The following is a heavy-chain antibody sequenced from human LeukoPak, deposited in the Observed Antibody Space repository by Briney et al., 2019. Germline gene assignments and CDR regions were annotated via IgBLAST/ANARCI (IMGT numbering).Heavy chain of an antibody. D-gene: IGHD4-17*01. Sequence: PGGSLRLSCAASGFTFSSYWMIWVRQAPGKGLEWVANIKHDGSEEYYVDSVKGRFTISRDNVKKSLNLQMNSVRVEDTAIYYCARVTVTRVFDIWGHGTMATVSS. CDR3: ARVTVTRVFDI. V-gene: IGHV3-7*04. J-gene: IGHJ3*02. CDR2: IKHDGSEE. CDR1: GFTFSSYW.